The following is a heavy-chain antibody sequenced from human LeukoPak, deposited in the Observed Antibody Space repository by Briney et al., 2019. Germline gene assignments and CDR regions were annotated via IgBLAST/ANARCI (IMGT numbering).Heavy chain of an antibody. CDR1: GFVFSDFY. Sequence: PGGSLRLSCAGSGFVFSDFYINWIRHSPGKGLEWLAYISPDGSYTTYGDSVKGRFVISRDNAKNSVSLQMSSLRVEDTAVYFCASDQVSGVFDYWGQGARVTVS. CDR2: ISPDGSYT. CDR3: ASDQVSGVFDY. D-gene: IGHD5/OR15-5a*01. V-gene: IGHV3-11*05. J-gene: IGHJ4*02.